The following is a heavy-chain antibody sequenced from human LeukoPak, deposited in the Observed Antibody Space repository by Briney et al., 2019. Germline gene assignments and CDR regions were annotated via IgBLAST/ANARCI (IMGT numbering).Heavy chain of an antibody. CDR2: LYSGGST. J-gene: IGHJ4*02. D-gene: IGHD1-26*01. Sequence: GGSLRLSCAASGFTFSNYWMHWVRQAPGKGLEWVSVLYSGGSTYYADSVKGRFTISRDNSKNTLYLQMNSLKVEDTALYYCARVIAGATLDYFDYWGQGTLVTVSS. CDR3: ARVIAGATLDYFDY. V-gene: IGHV3-66*01. CDR1: GFTFSNYW.